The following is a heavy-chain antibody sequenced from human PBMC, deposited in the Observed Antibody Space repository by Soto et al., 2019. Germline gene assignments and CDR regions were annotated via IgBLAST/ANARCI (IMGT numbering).Heavy chain of an antibody. J-gene: IGHJ4*02. CDR1: GFVFSDFQ. CDR3: TTGHY. V-gene: IGHV3-21*03. CDR2: ITGTSAFT. Sequence: XGSLRLSCAASGFVFSDFQFNWVRQAPGGGLEWLSSITGTSAFTEYAESIEGRFTISRDNPNKLLYLQMNSLKTDDTAVYYCTTGHYWGQGTLVTVSS.